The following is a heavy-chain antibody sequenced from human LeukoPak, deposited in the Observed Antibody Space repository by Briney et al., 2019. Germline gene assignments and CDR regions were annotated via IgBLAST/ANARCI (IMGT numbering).Heavy chain of an antibody. J-gene: IGHJ3*01. CDR3: AKRPRDSSGYYLGAFDG. CDR2: IGASGADT. Sequence: HPGGSLRLPCTASGFTFSTYAMTWVRQAPGKGLDWVSAIGASGADTYYADSAKGRFTVSRDNSKNTLYLQMSSLRADDTAVYFCAKRPRDSSGYYLGAFDGWGQGTTVTVSS. V-gene: IGHV3-23*01. D-gene: IGHD3-22*01. CDR1: GFTFSTYA.